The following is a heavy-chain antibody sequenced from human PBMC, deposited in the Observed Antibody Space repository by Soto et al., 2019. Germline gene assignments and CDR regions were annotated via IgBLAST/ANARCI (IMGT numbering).Heavy chain of an antibody. Sequence: QAQLMQSGAEVKKPGSSVKVSCKASGGTFSGYAINWVRQAPGQGLEWMGGIIPLLAITDYGQKFQGRITIAADESTSTAYMDLRGLRSEDTAVYYCARDPRSITGTTSSEDFQHWGQGTLVSVSS. CDR2: IIPLLAIT. D-gene: IGHD1-20*01. CDR1: GGTFSGYA. J-gene: IGHJ1*01. V-gene: IGHV1-69*01. CDR3: ARDPRSITGTTSSEDFQH.